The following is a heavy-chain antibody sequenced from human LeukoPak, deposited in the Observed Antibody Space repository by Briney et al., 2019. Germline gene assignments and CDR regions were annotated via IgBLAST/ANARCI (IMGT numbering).Heavy chain of an antibody. D-gene: IGHD1-1*01. CDR3: ATGPSYYYYGMDV. CDR1: GFTFSSYS. CDR2: INHSGST. Sequence: GSLRLSCAASGFTFSSYSMNWVRQAPGKGLEWIGEINHSGSTNYNPSLKSRVTISVDTSKNQFSLKLSSVTAADTAVYYCATGPSYYYYGMDVWGQGTTVTVSS. V-gene: IGHV4-34*08. J-gene: IGHJ6*02.